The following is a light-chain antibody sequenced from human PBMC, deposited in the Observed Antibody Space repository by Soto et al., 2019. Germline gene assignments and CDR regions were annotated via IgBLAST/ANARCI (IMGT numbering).Light chain of an antibody. CDR3: QVWDSSSDHYV. CDR1: DIATKS. V-gene: IGLV3-21*02. Sequence: SYELTQPPSESVAPGQTARISCGGDDIATKSVHWSQQKPGQAPVLVVYDDNDRPSGIPERLSGSNSGDTATLTISRVEAGDEADYYCQVWDSSSDHYVFGSGTKVTVL. J-gene: IGLJ1*01. CDR2: DDN.